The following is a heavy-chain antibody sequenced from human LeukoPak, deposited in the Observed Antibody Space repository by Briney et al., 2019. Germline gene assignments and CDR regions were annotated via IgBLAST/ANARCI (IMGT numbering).Heavy chain of an antibody. Sequence: PSETLSLTCAVYGGSFSGYYWSWIRQPPGKGLEWIGEINHSGSTNYNPSLKSRVTTSVDTSKNQFSLKLSSVTAADTAVYYCARESGSSGYYRSYFDYWGQGTLVTVSS. V-gene: IGHV4-34*01. CDR1: GGSFSGYY. CDR3: ARESGSSGYYRSYFDY. CDR2: INHSGST. D-gene: IGHD3-22*01. J-gene: IGHJ4*02.